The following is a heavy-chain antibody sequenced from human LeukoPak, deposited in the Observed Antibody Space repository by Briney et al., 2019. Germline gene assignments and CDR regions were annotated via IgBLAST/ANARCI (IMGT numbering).Heavy chain of an antibody. V-gene: IGHV3-48*03. CDR1: GFTFSSYE. J-gene: IGHJ4*02. D-gene: IGHD6-13*01. CDR3: AKPSAAAGSLGY. Sequence: GGSLRLSCAASGFTFSSYEMNWVRQAPGKGLEWVSYISSSGSTIYYADSVKGRFTISRDNSKNTLYLQMNSLRAEDTAVYYCAKPSAAAGSLGYWGQGTLVTVSS. CDR2: ISSSGSTI.